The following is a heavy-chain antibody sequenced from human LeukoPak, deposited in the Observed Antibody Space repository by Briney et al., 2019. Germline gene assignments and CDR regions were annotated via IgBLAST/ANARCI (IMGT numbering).Heavy chain of an antibody. D-gene: IGHD2-2*02. CDR1: GYTFTGYY. CDR2: INPNSGGT. J-gene: IGHJ5*02. CDR3: ARDPDCSSTSCYTGGFWGPRKSYNWFDP. Sequence: ASVTVSCKASGYTFTGYYMHWVRQAPGRGLEWMGWINPNSGGTNYAQKFQGRVAMTRDTSISTAYMELSRLRSDDTAVYYCARDPDCSSTSCYTGGFWGPRKSYNWFDPWGQGTLVTVSS. V-gene: IGHV1-2*02.